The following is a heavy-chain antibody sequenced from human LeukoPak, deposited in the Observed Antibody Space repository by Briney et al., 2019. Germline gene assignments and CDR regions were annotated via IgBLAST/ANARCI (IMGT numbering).Heavy chain of an antibody. Sequence: GRSLRLSCAASGFTFDDYGMSWVRQAPGKGLEWVSSIKWNGGSTGYADSVKGRFTISRDNANNSLYLQMNSLRAEDTAVYYCAKRSGNWNAFDIWGQGTMVTVSS. V-gene: IGHV3-20*04. CDR1: GFTFDDYG. CDR3: AKRSGNWNAFDI. D-gene: IGHD1-1*01. CDR2: IKWNGGST. J-gene: IGHJ3*02.